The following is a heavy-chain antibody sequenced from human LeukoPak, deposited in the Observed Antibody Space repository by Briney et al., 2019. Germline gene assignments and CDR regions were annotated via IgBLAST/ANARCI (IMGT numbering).Heavy chain of an antibody. Sequence: GESLKISCRGSGYSFTSYWISWVRQMPGKGLEWMGIIYPGDSDTRYSPSLQGQVTISADKSISTAYLQWSSLKASDTAMYYCARPPTYYYDSSGVTWGQGTLVTVSS. CDR3: ARPPTYYYDSSGVT. D-gene: IGHD3-22*01. J-gene: IGHJ5*02. V-gene: IGHV5-51*01. CDR2: IYPGDSDT. CDR1: GYSFTSYW.